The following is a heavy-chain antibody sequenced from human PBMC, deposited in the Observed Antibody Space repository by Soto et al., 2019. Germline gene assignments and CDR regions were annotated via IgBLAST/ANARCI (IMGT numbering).Heavy chain of an antibody. CDR1: GFSLSTSGVG. CDR3: AHRRRGGDEVDAFDI. Sequence: QITLKESGPTLVKPTQTLTLTCTFSGFSLSTSGVGVGWIRQPPGKDLEWLALIYWDDDKRYSPSMKSRLTITKDTSKTRVFVTMTNMDPVNTATYYCAHRRRGGDEVDAFDIWGQGTMVTVSS. V-gene: IGHV2-5*02. D-gene: IGHD2-21*02. CDR2: IYWDDDK. J-gene: IGHJ3*02.